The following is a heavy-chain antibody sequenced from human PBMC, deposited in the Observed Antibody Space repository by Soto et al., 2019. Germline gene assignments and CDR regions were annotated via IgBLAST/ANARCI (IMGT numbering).Heavy chain of an antibody. D-gene: IGHD5-12*01. CDR3: AKDAVYNDGLWLVSD. Sequence: LRLSCVVSGFSFSYAIIWVRQAPGKGQEWVSGITGGGNTEYAASVKGRFTISRDNSKNTVYLQMNSLRAEDTAMYYCAKDAVYNDGLWLVSDWGQGTLVTVSS. V-gene: IGHV3-23*01. J-gene: IGHJ4*02. CDR1: GFSFSYA. CDR2: ITGGGNT.